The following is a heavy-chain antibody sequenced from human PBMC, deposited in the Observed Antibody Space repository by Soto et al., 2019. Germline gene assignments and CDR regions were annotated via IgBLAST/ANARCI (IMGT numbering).Heavy chain of an antibody. D-gene: IGHD5-12*01. CDR3: AKDGYSGYDTEVTAILYFDY. Sequence: GWSLRLSCAASGFTFSSYAMSLVRQAPGKGLEWVSSISGSGGSTYYADSVKGRFTISRDNSKNTLYLQMNSLRAEDTAVYYCAKDGYSGYDTEVTAILYFDYWCKGTLVTVSS. J-gene: IGHJ4*02. V-gene: IGHV3-23*01. CDR1: GFTFSSYA. CDR2: ISGSGGST.